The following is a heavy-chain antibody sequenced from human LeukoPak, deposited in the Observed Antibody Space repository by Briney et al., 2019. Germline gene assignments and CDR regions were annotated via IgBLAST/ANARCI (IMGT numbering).Heavy chain of an antibody. V-gene: IGHV3-53*01. CDR3: ARVGYSYGIDY. D-gene: IGHD5-18*01. Sequence: PGWSLRLSCAASGFTVSSNYMSWVRQAPGKGLEWVSVIYSGGSTYYADSVKGRFTISRDNSKNTLYLQMNSLRAEDTAVYYCARVGYSYGIDYWGQGTLVTVSS. CDR2: IYSGGST. CDR1: GFTVSSNY. J-gene: IGHJ4*02.